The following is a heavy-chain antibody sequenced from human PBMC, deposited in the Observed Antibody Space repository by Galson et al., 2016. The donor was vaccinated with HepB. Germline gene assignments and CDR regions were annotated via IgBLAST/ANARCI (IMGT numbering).Heavy chain of an antibody. Sequence: SLRLSCAASGFLFSSYAMHWVRQAPGKGLEWVAVISHDGNKKDYADSVKGRFTISRENSRNTVYLKMNSLRVEDTAMCYCARDRYGSSLGLIDNWGQGTLVTVSS. CDR3: ARDRYGSSLGLIDN. D-gene: IGHD3/OR15-3a*01. V-gene: IGHV3-30-3*01. J-gene: IGHJ4*02. CDR1: GFLFSSYA. CDR2: ISHDGNKK.